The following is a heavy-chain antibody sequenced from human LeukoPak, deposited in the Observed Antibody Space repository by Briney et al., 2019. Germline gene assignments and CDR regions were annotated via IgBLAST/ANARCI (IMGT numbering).Heavy chain of an antibody. CDR3: ARGPDCSGGSCHVDY. Sequence: GASVKVSCNASGYTFTGYYMHWVRQAPGQGLEWMGWINRNSGGTKYAQKFQGRVTMTRDTSINTAYMELREMRPDDTAVYYCARGPDCSGGSCHVDYWGQGTLVTVSS. J-gene: IGHJ4*02. CDR1: GYTFTGYY. CDR2: INRNSGGT. V-gene: IGHV1-2*02. D-gene: IGHD2-15*01.